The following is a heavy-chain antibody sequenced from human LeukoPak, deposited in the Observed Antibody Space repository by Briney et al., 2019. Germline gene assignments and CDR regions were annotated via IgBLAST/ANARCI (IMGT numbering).Heavy chain of an antibody. J-gene: IGHJ4*02. CDR2: ISGSGGST. Sequence: GGSLRLSCAASGVTFSSYAMSWVRQAPGKGLEWVSAISGSGGSTYYADSVKGRFTISRDNSKNTLYLQMNSLRAEDTAVYYCGKRAKGVSSGGIVYWGQGTLVTVS. V-gene: IGHV3-23*01. CDR1: GVTFSSYA. D-gene: IGHD3-10*01. CDR3: GKRAKGVSSGGIVY.